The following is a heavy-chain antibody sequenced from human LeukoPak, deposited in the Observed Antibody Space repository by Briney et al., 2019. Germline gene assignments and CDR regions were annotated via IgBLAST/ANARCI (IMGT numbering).Heavy chain of an antibody. J-gene: IGHJ5*02. V-gene: IGHV4-59*08. CDR1: GGSISSYY. CDR3: ARVPGGALNWFDP. D-gene: IGHD1-14*01. CDR2: IYHSGST. Sequence: SETLSLTCTVSGGSISSYYWSWIRQPPGKGLEWIGYIYHSGSTNYNPSLTSRVTISVDTSKNQFSLKLSSVTAADTAVYYCARVPGGALNWFDPWGQGTLVTVSP.